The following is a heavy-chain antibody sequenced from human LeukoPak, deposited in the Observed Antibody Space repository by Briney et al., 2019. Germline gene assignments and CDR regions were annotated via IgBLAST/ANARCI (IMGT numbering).Heavy chain of an antibody. CDR1: GYTFTRYG. J-gene: IGHJ4*02. CDR2: ISGYNANT. D-gene: IGHD3-22*01. V-gene: IGHV1-18*01. Sequence: ASVKVSCKASGYTFTRYGISWVRQAPGQGLEWMGWISGYNANTKYAQTLQGRVTMTTDTSTSTAYMDLRSLRSDDTAVYYCAREVEYADPYYYDSSGNYYFDYWGQGTLVTVSS. CDR3: AREVEYADPYYYDSSGNYYFDY.